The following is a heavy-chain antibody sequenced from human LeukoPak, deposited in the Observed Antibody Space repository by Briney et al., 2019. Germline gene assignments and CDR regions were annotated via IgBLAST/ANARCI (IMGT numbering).Heavy chain of an antibody. CDR3: ARARYGSGSYYLDY. D-gene: IGHD3-10*01. CDR2: IYYSGST. J-gene: IGHJ4*02. Sequence: SETLSLTCTVSGGSISSYYWSWIRQPPGKGLEWIGYIYYSGSTNYNPSLKSRVTISVDTSKNQFSLKLSSVTAADTAVYYCARARYGSGSYYLDYWGQGTLVTVSS. CDR1: GGSISSYY. V-gene: IGHV4-59*01.